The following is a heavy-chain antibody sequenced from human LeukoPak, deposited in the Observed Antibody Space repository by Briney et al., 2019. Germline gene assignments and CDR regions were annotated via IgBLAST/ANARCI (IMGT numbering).Heavy chain of an antibody. CDR2: ISAYNGNT. Sequence: GASVKVSCKASGCTFTSYGISWVRQAPGQGLEWMGWISAYNGNTNYAQKLQGRVTMTTDTSTSTAYMELRSLRSDDTAVYYCAKTVAAGYSSSYDPWGQGTLVTVSS. CDR3: AKTVAAGYSSSYDP. V-gene: IGHV1-18*01. J-gene: IGHJ5*02. CDR1: GCTFTSYG. D-gene: IGHD6-6*01.